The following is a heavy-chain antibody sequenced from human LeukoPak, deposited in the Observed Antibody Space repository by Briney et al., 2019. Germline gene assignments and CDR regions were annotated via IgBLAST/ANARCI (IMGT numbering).Heavy chain of an antibody. CDR1: GFTFSSYT. CDR3: ARDRPRGYSGYDLEY. Sequence: GGSLRLSCAASGFTFSSYTMHWVRQAPGKGLDWVAITSSNGDNKNYADSVKGRFTIPRDNSKNRLYLHMNSLRPEGTAVYYCARDRPRGYSGYDLEYWGQGTLVTVSS. J-gene: IGHJ4*02. CDR2: TSSNGDNK. V-gene: IGHV3-30*04. D-gene: IGHD5-12*01.